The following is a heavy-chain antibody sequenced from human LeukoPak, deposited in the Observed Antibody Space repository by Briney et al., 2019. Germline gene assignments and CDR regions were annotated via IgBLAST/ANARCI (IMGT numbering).Heavy chain of an antibody. D-gene: IGHD3-3*01. Sequence: ASVKVSCKASGYTFTRYDINWVRQATGQGLEWMGWMNPNSGNTGYAQKFQGRVTMTRNTSISTAYMELSSLRSEDTAVYYCARTHYDFWSGPTPRMDVWGKGTTVTVSS. J-gene: IGHJ6*04. CDR1: GYTFTRYD. CDR2: MNPNSGNT. CDR3: ARTHYDFWSGPTPRMDV. V-gene: IGHV1-8*01.